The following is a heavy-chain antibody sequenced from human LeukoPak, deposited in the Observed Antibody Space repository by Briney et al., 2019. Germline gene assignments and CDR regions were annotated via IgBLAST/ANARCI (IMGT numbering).Heavy chain of an antibody. CDR1: GHNFTSYW. V-gene: IGHV5-51*01. J-gene: IGHJ4*02. CDR3: ARQVGNAYYAAYFDY. Sequence: GESLTISCKGSGHNFTSYWIGWVRQMPGKGLEWMGIIYPGDSDTRYSPSFQGQVTISADKSISTAYLQWSSLKASDTAMYYCARQVGNAYYAAYFDYWGQGTLVTVSS. CDR2: IYPGDSDT. D-gene: IGHD3-16*01.